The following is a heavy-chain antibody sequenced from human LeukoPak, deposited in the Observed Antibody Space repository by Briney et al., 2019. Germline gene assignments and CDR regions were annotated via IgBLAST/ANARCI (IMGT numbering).Heavy chain of an antibody. D-gene: IGHD3-22*01. CDR3: ARDLYYYDSSGYYYFEVGAFDI. CDR2: ISSSSSYI. CDR1: GCTFSNYG. V-gene: IGHV3-21*01. J-gene: IGHJ3*02. Sequence: GTLRLSCAASGCTFSNYGMNWVRQTPGKGLEWVSSISSSSSYIYYADSVEGRFTICRDNAKNSLYLQMNSLRAEDTAVYYCARDLYYYDSSGYYYFEVGAFDIWGQGTMVTVSS.